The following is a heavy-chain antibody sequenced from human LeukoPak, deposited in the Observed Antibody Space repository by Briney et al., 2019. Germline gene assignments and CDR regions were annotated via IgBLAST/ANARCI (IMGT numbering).Heavy chain of an antibody. V-gene: IGHV4-59*01. J-gene: IGHJ3*02. D-gene: IGHD3-9*01. CDR2: IYHSGGT. CDR1: GGSISNYY. CDR3: ARGRFSYYSLTGYYQDAFDI. Sequence: PPQTLSLTCTVSGGSISNYYWCWIRQSPGTGVEWIGYIYHSGGTNYIPFLKSRFTFSLDTSQNQFSLNLRSVTAADTALYYCARGRFSYYSLTGYYQDAFDIWGQGTMVTVSS.